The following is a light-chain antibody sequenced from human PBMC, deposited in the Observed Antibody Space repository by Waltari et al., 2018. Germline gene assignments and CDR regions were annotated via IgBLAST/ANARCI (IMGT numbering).Light chain of an antibody. CDR2: DAS. CDR3: QQRSNWTPHT. V-gene: IGKV3-11*01. CDR1: QSVGTY. J-gene: IGKJ2*01. Sequence: EIVLTQSPATLSLSPWETATLYCRASQSVGTYLAWYQQKPGQAPRLLIYDASNTATGIPARFRGSGSGTDFTLTISSLEAEDFAVYYCQQRSNWTPHTFGQGARLEIK.